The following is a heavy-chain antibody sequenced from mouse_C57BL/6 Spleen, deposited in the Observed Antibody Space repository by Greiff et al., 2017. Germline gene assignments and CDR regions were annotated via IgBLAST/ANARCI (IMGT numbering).Heavy chain of an antibody. J-gene: IGHJ4*01. Sequence: DVKLVESGEGLVKPGGSLKLSCAASGFTFSSYAMSWVRQTPEKRLEWVAYISSGGDYIYYADTVKGRFTISRDTARNTLYLQMSSLKSEDTAMYYCTRGAFYGSSYAMDYWGQGTSVTVSS. CDR3: TRGAFYGSSYAMDY. V-gene: IGHV5-9-1*02. D-gene: IGHD1-1*01. CDR1: GFTFSSYA. CDR2: ISSGGDYI.